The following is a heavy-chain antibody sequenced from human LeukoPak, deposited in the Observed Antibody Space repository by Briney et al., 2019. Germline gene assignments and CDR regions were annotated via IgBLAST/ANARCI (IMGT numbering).Heavy chain of an antibody. J-gene: IGHJ4*02. CDR2: IYYSGST. V-gene: IGHV4-61*01. CDR3: ARRGYGDQPFDY. Sequence: PSETLSLTCTVSGGSVSSGSYYWSWIRQPPGKGLEWIGYIYYSGSTYYNPSLKSRVTISVDMSKNQFSLKLTSVTAADTAVYYCARRGYGDQPFDYWGQGTLVTVSS. D-gene: IGHD4-17*01. CDR1: GGSVSSGSYY.